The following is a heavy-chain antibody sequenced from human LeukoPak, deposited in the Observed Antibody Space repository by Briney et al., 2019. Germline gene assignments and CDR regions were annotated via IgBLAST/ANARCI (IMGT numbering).Heavy chain of an antibody. CDR2: ISWSSGHM. CDR1: EFKFDDYA. D-gene: IGHD2-15*01. V-gene: IGHV3-9*01. CDR3: VRSVVVVAATPTHFDL. Sequence: GGSLRLSCAAAEFKFDDYAMHWVRQGPGKGLEWVAGISWSSGHMEYAESVKGRFTISRDNARNALYLQMDGLRRDDTALYYCVRSVVVVAATPTHFDLWGRGTYVIVSS. J-gene: IGHJ2*01.